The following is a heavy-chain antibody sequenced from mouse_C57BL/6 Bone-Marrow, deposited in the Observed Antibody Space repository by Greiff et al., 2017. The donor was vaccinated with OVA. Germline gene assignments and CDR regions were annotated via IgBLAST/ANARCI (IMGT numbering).Heavy chain of an antibody. CDR1: GFTFSSYA. Sequence: EVHLVESGGGLVKPGGSLKLSCAASGFTFSSYAMSWVRQTPEKRLEWVATISDGGSYTYYPDNVKGRFTISRDNAKNNLYLQMSHLKSEDTAMYYCARDQGSSGRYFDVWGTGTTVTVSS. J-gene: IGHJ1*03. V-gene: IGHV5-4*01. CDR3: ARDQGSSGRYFDV. D-gene: IGHD3-2*02. CDR2: ISDGGSYT.